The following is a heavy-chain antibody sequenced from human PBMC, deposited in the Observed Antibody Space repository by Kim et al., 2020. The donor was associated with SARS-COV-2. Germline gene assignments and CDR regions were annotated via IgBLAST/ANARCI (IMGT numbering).Heavy chain of an antibody. CDR3: ARYRGGLVTSPYYYYYGMDV. J-gene: IGHJ6*02. CDR1: GGSFSGYY. V-gene: IGHV4-34*01. Sequence: SETLSLTCAVYGGSFSGYYWSWIRQPPGKGLEWIGEINHSGSTNYNPSLKSRVTISVDTSKNQFSLKLSSVTAADTAVYYCARYRGGLVTSPYYYYYGMDVWGQGTTVTVSS. CDR2: INHSGST. D-gene: IGHD3-9*01.